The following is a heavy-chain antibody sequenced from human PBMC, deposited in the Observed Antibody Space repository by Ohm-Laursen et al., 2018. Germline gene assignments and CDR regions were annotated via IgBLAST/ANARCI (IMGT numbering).Heavy chain of an antibody. CDR1: GFTFSSYE. CDR2: LGSRGRTI. V-gene: IGHV3-48*03. D-gene: IGHD5-18*01. Sequence: SLRLSCAASGFTFSSYEMNWVRQAPGKGLEWVSYLGSRGRTIYYADSVKGRFASSRDNAKNSLYLQMNSLRAEDTAVYYCARVQELWSYYFDYWGQGTLVTVSS. CDR3: ARVQELWSYYFDY. J-gene: IGHJ4*02.